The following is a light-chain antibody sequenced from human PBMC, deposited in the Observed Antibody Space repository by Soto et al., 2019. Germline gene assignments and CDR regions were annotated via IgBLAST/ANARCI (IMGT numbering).Light chain of an antibody. V-gene: IGLV2-14*01. CDR1: SSDVGGYNY. CDR3: CSYTSSRTLV. CDR2: EVS. J-gene: IGLJ3*02. Sequence: QSALTQPASVSGSPGQSITISCTGTSSDVGGYNYVSWYQQHPGKAPKIMIYEVSNRPSGVSNRFSGFKSGNTASLTISGLQAEDEADYYCCSYTSSRTLVFGGGTKVTVL.